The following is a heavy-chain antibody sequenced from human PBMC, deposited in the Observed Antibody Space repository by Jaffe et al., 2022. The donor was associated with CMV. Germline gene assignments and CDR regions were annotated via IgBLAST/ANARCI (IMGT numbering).Heavy chain of an antibody. D-gene: IGHD6-13*01. CDR3: ARDRFGPTGDIVGQQLSN. V-gene: IGHV3-33*08. Sequence: QVQLVESGGGVVQPGRSLRLSCAASGFTFSSYGMHWVRQAPGKGLEWVAVIWYDGSNKYYADSVKGRFTISRDNSKNTLYLQMNSLRAEDTAVYYCARDRFGPTGDIVGQQLSNWGQGTLVTVSS. CDR2: IWYDGSNK. J-gene: IGHJ4*02. CDR1: GFTFSSYG.